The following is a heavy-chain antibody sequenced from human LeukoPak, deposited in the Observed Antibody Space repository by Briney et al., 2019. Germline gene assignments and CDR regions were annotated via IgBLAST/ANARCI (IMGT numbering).Heavy chain of an antibody. V-gene: IGHV1-69*13. CDR3: ARDPGIVVVEGARTFMPNWFDP. CDR1: GGTFSSYV. Sequence: GASVKVSCKASGGTFSSYVISWVRQAPGQGLEWMGGIIPIFGTANYAQKFQGRVTITADESTSTAYMELSSLRSEDTAVYYCARDPGIVVVEGARTFMPNWFDPWGQGTLVTVSS. J-gene: IGHJ5*02. CDR2: IIPIFGTA. D-gene: IGHD2-15*01.